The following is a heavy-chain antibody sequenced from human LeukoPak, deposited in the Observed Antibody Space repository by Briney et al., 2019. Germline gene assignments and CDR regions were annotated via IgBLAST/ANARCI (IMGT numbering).Heavy chain of an antibody. V-gene: IGHV4-4*07. CDR2: IYTSGST. CDR3: ARVSYGGFGESIDY. J-gene: IGHJ4*02. CDR1: GGSISSYY. D-gene: IGHD3-10*01. Sequence: SETLSLTCTVSGGSISSYYWSWIRQPPGKGLEWIGRIYTSGSTNYNPSLKSRVTMSVDTSKNQFSLKLSSVTAADTAVYYCARVSYGGFGESIDYWGQGTLVTVSS.